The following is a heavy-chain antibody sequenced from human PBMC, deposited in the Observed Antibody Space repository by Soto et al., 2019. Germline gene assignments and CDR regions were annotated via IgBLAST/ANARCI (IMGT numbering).Heavy chain of an antibody. Sequence: SETLSLTCAVSGGSISSSNWWSWVRQPPGKGLEWIGEIYHSGSTNYNPSLKSRVTISVDTSKNQFSLKLSSVTAADTAVYYCARAGTYGLADYWGQGTLVTVSS. CDR1: GGSISSSNW. V-gene: IGHV4-4*02. CDR3: ARAGTYGLADY. J-gene: IGHJ4*02. D-gene: IGHD3-10*01. CDR2: IYHSGST.